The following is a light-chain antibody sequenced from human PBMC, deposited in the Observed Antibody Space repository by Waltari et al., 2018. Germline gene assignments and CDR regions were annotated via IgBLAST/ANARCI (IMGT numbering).Light chain of an antibody. Sequence: QSVLTQPPSVSGAPGQRVTISCTGSSSNIGAGYDVHWYQQLPGTAPKLLIDGNSNRPSGVPDRFSGAKSGTSASLCITGLQAEDEADYYCQSYDSSLSGVVFGGGTKLTVL. CDR2: GNS. J-gene: IGLJ2*01. V-gene: IGLV1-40*01. CDR1: SSNIGAGYD. CDR3: QSYDSSLSGVV.